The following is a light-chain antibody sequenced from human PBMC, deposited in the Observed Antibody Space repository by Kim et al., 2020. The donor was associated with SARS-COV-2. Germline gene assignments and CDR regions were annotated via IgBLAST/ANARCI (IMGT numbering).Light chain of an antibody. J-gene: IGKJ1*01. V-gene: IGKV1-39*01. CDR1: QSINTY. Sequence: DIQMTQSPSSLAASVGDRVTIICRASQSINTYLNWYQQKPDKAPKLLIYAASTLQSGVPSRFSGSGSGTDFTLTISSLQPDDFATYYCQQYYIYWTFGRGTKVDIK. CDR2: AAS. CDR3: QQYYIYWT.